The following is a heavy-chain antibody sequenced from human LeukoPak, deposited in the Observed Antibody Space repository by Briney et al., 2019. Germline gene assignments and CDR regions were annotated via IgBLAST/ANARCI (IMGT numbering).Heavy chain of an antibody. CDR1: GDSISSGDYY. V-gene: IGHV4-61*02. J-gene: IGHJ4*02. CDR3: ARDVRRRGVYYFDY. CDR2: INDSGST. Sequence: SETLSLTCTVSGDSISSGDYYWSWIRQPAGKGLEWIGSINDSGSTYYNPSLKSRVTMSVETSKNQFSLKLSSVTAADTAVYYCARDVRRRGVYYFDYWGQGTLVTVSS. D-gene: IGHD2/OR15-2a*01.